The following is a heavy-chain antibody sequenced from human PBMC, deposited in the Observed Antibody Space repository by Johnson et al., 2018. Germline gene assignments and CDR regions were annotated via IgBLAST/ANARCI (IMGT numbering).Heavy chain of an antibody. J-gene: IGHJ3*02. Sequence: QVQLQESGPGLVKPSETLSLTCTVSGGSISSRIFYWGWIRQPTGKGLECIGSMSYSGSTYYNPSLKGRVTIFVDTSKNQFSLKLSSVTAADTAVYSCATETDGFDSWGQGTLVTVSS. V-gene: IGHV4-39*02. CDR1: GGSISSRIFY. CDR2: MSYSGST. CDR3: ATETDGFDS.